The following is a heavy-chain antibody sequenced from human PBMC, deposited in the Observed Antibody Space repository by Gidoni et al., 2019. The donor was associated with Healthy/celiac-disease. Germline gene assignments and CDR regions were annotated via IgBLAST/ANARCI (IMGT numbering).Heavy chain of an antibody. CDR2: SYTSGST. CDR3: ARDHLEGSGWWGSY. D-gene: IGHD6-19*01. J-gene: IGHJ4*02. Sequence: QVQLQESGPGLVKPSQTLPLTCPVSGGSISSGSYYWSWIRQPAGKGLEWIGRSYTSGSTNYNPSLKSRVTISVDTSKNQFSLKLSSVTAADTAVYYCARDHLEGSGWWGSYWGQGTLVTVSS. V-gene: IGHV4-61*02. CDR1: GGSISSGSYY.